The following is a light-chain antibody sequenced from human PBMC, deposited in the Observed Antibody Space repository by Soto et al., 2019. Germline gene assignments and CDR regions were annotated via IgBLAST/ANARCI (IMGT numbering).Light chain of an antibody. Sequence: EIVMTQSPATLSVSPGERATLSCRASQSVSTYLAWYQQKPGQAPRLLIYDASNRASGIPARFSGSGSGTDFTLTISRLEPEDFAVYYCQQYGSSPWTFGQGTKV. V-gene: IGKV3-20*01. CDR1: QSVSTY. CDR2: DAS. J-gene: IGKJ1*01. CDR3: QQYGSSPWT.